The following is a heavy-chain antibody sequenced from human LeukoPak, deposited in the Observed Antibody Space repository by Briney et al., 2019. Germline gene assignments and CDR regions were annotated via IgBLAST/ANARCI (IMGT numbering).Heavy chain of an antibody. V-gene: IGHV1-69*01. CDR2: IIPIFGTA. D-gene: IGHD3-3*01. Sequence: SVKVSCKASGGTFSSYAISWVRQAPGQGLEWMGGIIPIFGTANYAQKFQGRVTTTADESTSKAYMELSSLRSEDTAVYYCARDGGSDYDFWSGYYWWGQGTLVTVSS. J-gene: IGHJ4*02. CDR1: GGTFSSYA. CDR3: ARDGGSDYDFWSGYYW.